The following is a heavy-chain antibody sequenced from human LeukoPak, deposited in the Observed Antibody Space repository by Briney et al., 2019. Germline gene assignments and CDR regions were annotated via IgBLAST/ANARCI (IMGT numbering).Heavy chain of an antibody. V-gene: IGHV4-39*07. J-gene: IGHJ3*02. CDR3: AKSGPAAGRPDAFDI. D-gene: IGHD2-2*01. CDR1: GGSVTSSSFY. Sequence: SETLSLTCTLSGGSVTSSSFYWAWIRQPPGKGLECIGTINYSGITYYNSPLKSRITISVDTSKDQFSLKLNSVTAADTAVYFCAKSGPAAGRPDAFDIWGQGTMVTVSS. CDR2: INYSGIT.